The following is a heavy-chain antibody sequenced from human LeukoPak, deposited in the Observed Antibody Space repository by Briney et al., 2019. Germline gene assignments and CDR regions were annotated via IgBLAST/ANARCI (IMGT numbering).Heavy chain of an antibody. CDR3: ARTYGSGRNWFDP. Sequence: GGSLRLSCAGSGFKFGSYTMNWVRQAPGKGLEWVSVIYSGGSTYYADSVKGRFTISRDNSKNTLYLQMNSLRAEDTAVYYCARTYGSGRNWFDPWGQGTLVTVSS. D-gene: IGHD3-10*01. CDR2: IYSGGST. V-gene: IGHV3-53*01. CDR1: GFKFGSYT. J-gene: IGHJ5*02.